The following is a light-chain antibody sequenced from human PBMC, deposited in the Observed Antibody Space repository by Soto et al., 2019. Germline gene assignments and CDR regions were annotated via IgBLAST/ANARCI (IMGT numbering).Light chain of an antibody. V-gene: IGLV2-14*01. Sequence: QSALTQPASVSGSPGQSITISCTGTSSDVGGYNYVSWYQQHPGKAHKLMSYEVSNRPSGVSNRFSGSKSGNTALLTISGLQAEDEADYYCSSYTSSSTYVFGTGTKVTVL. J-gene: IGLJ1*01. CDR2: EVS. CDR3: SSYTSSSTYV. CDR1: SSDVGGYNY.